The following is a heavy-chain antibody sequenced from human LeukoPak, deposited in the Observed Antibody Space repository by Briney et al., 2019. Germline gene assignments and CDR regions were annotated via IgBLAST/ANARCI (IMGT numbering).Heavy chain of an antibody. CDR3: ARAYCSSTSCYVGEYFQH. J-gene: IGHJ1*01. Sequence: PGGSLRLSCAASGFTVSSNYMSWVRQAPGKGLEWVAVISYDGSNKYYADSVKGRFTISRDNSKNTLYLQMNSLRAEDTAVYYCARAYCSSTSCYVGEYFQHWGQGTLVTVSS. D-gene: IGHD2-2*01. CDR2: ISYDGSNK. CDR1: GFTVSSNY. V-gene: IGHV3-30-3*01.